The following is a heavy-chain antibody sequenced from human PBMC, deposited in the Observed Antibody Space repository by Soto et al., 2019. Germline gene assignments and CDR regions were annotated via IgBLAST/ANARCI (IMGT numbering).Heavy chain of an antibody. CDR1: GFTVSSNY. V-gene: IGHV3-53*01. CDR2: IYSDGST. J-gene: IGHJ3*02. Sequence: GGSLRLSCAASGFTVSSNYMSWVRQAPGKGLEWVSVIYSDGSTYYADSVKGRFTISRDNSKNTLYLQMNSLRAEETAVYYCAREELTGDAFDSWGRGTMVTVSS. CDR3: AREELTGDAFDS. D-gene: IGHD7-27*01.